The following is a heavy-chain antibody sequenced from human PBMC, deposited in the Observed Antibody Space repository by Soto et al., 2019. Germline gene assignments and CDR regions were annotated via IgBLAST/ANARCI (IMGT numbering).Heavy chain of an antibody. CDR3: TTFLSGYSGYDPLFYYYMDV. CDR2: IKSKTDGGTT. Sequence: GGSLRLSCAASGFTFSNAWMSWVRQAPGKGLEWVGRIKSKTDGGTTDYAAPVKGRFTISRDDSKNTLYLQMNSLKTEDTAVYYCTTFLSGYSGYDPLFYYYMDVWGKGTTVTVSS. J-gene: IGHJ6*03. CDR1: GFTFSNAW. D-gene: IGHD5-12*01. V-gene: IGHV3-15*01.